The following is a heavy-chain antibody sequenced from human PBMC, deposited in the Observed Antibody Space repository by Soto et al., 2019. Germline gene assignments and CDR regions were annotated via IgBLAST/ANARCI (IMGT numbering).Heavy chain of an antibody. CDR3: VRVGSVVPAIDRYYYYLDV. D-gene: IGHD2-2*01. Sequence: QVQLVQSGAEVKKPGASVKVSCKASGYTITSYEINWVRQATGQGLEWIGWMNPNSGNTGYAQKFQGRVTMTRDTSISTAYMELSSLRSEDTAVYYCVRVGSVVPAIDRYYYYLDVWGKGTTVTVSS. J-gene: IGHJ6*03. CDR2: MNPNSGNT. V-gene: IGHV1-8*01. CDR1: GYTITSYE.